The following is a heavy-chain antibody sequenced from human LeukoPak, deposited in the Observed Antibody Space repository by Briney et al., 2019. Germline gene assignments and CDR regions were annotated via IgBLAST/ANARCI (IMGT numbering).Heavy chain of an antibody. D-gene: IGHD1-14*01. CDR3: ARDATTGGVN. CDR2: ISSSSSYI. V-gene: IGHV3-21*01. J-gene: IGHJ4*02. Sequence: PGGSLRLSCAASGFTFSSYSMNWVRQAPGKGLVWVSSISSSSSYIYYADSVKGRFTISRDNAKNSLYLQMNSLRAEDTAVYYCARDATTGGVNWGQGTLVTVSS. CDR1: GFTFSSYS.